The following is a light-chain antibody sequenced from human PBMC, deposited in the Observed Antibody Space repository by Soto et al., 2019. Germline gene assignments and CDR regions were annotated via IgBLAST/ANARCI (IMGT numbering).Light chain of an antibody. Sequence: DIQVTQSPSTLSASVGDRVTITCRASQSISTWLAWYQQKPGKAPKLLIYEASSLESGVPSRFGGSGSGTEFTLTISSLQPDDFASYFCQQYDDYPLTFGGGTKVEI. CDR1: QSISTW. CDR2: EAS. V-gene: IGKV1-5*03. J-gene: IGKJ4*01. CDR3: QQYDDYPLT.